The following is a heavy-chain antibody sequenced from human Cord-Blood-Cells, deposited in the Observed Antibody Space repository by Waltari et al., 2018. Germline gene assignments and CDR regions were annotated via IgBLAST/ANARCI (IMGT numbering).Heavy chain of an antibody. CDR1: GFIFSSYW. J-gene: IGHJ6*02. Sequence: EVQLVESGGGLVQPGGSLRLSCAASGFIFSSYWMSWVRQAPGKGLEWVANIKQDGSEKYCVDGVKGRLTVSRDNAKNSLYLQRNSRRAEDTAVYYCAREGGSYYYYYSGRHVWGQWATVSVSS. CDR3: AREGGSYYYYYSGRHV. CDR2: IKQDGSEK. V-gene: IGHV3-7*01. D-gene: IGHD2-15*01.